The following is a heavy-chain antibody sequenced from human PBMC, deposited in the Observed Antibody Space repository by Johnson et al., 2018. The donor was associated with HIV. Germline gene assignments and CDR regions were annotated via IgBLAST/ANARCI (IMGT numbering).Heavy chain of an antibody. CDR3: AREGGGSNEDDAFDI. D-gene: IGHD1-26*01. J-gene: IGHJ3*02. CDR1: GFTFDDYA. CDR2: LTWNSGSV. V-gene: IGHV3-9*01. Sequence: QLVESGGGLVQPGGPLRLSCAASGFTFDDYAMHWVRQPPGKGLEWVSGLTWNSGSVAYADSVTGRFNISRDNARNSLYLQMNSLRVEDTALYYCAREGGGSNEDDAFDIWGQGTMVTVSS.